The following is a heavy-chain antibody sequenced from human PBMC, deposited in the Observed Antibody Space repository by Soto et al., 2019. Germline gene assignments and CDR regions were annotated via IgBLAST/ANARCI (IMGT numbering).Heavy chain of an antibody. Sequence: EVQLVESGGVLVQPGGSLRLSCVASGFSFSTFWMHWVRQPPGKGLVWVSRINSDGSSTDYADSVKGRFTISRDNAKNTLYLQMNSLRAEDTAVYYCARYCTGGSCSHGFDYWGQGSLVTVSS. V-gene: IGHV3-74*01. D-gene: IGHD2-15*01. CDR2: INSDGSST. J-gene: IGHJ4*02. CDR1: GFSFSTFW. CDR3: ARYCTGGSCSHGFDY.